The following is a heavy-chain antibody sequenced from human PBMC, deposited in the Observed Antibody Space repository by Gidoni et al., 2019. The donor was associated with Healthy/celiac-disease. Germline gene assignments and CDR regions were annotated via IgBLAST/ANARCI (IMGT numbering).Heavy chain of an antibody. Sequence: QVQLVESGGGVVQPGRSLRLSCAASGFTFSSCAMHWVRQAPGKGLEWVAVISYDGSNKYYADSVKGRFTISRDNSKNTLYLQMNSLRAEDTAVNYCARDRVGAARPSLFLDYWGQGTLVTVSS. CDR1: GFTFSSCA. D-gene: IGHD6-6*01. J-gene: IGHJ4*02. CDR2: ISYDGSNK. CDR3: ARDRVGAARPSLFLDY. V-gene: IGHV3-30-3*01.